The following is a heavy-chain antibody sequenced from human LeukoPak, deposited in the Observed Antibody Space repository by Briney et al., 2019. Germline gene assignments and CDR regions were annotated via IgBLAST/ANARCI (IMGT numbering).Heavy chain of an antibody. CDR3: AKGGGSYLDY. Sequence: GGSLRLSCAASGFSFDDYGMTWVRQVPGKGLEWVSSISSSSSYIYYADSVKGRFTISRDNAKNSLYLQMNSLRAEDTAVYYCAKGGGSYLDYWGQGTLVTVSS. J-gene: IGHJ4*02. CDR1: GFSFDDYG. CDR2: ISSSSSYI. V-gene: IGHV3-21*01. D-gene: IGHD1-26*01.